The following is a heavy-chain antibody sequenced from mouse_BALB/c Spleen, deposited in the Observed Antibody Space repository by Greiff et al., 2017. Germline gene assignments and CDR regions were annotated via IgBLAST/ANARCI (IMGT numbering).Heavy chain of an antibody. CDR1: GFTFSSFG. J-gene: IGHJ4*01. CDR3: ARKSREDYYAMDY. Sequence: EVQLQESGGDLVKPGGSLKLSCAASGFTFSSFGMHWVRQAPEKGLEWVAYISSGSSTIYYADTVKGRFTISRDNPKNTLFLQMTSLRSEDTAMYYCARKSREDYYAMDYWGQGTSVTVSS. D-gene: IGHD1-1*01. V-gene: IGHV5-17*02. CDR2: ISSGSSTI.